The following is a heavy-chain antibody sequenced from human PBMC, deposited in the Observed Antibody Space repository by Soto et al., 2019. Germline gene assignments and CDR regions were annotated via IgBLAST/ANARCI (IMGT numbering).Heavy chain of an antibody. CDR2: IYPGDSDT. Sequence: AESLKISCKGSGYTFTNYWIGWVRQMPGKGLEWIGIIYPGDSDTKYNPSFQGQVTISADKSITTTYLQWSSLKASDTAIYYCAASIFYYGMDVWGQGTTVTVSS. J-gene: IGHJ6*02. CDR1: GYTFTNYW. V-gene: IGHV5-51*01. CDR3: AASIFYYGMDV.